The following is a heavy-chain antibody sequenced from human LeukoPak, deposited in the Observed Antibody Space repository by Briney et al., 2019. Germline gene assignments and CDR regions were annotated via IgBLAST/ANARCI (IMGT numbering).Heavy chain of an antibody. CDR1: GFTFSSYA. Sequence: GGSLRLSCAAAGFTFSSYAMHWVRQAPGKGLEWVAVISYDGSNKYYADSVKGRFAISRDNAKNSLYLQMNSLRAEDTAVYYCARRRDFIDYWGQGTLVAVSS. CDR2: ISYDGSNK. J-gene: IGHJ4*02. D-gene: IGHD3/OR15-3a*01. CDR3: ARRRDFIDY. V-gene: IGHV3-30*07.